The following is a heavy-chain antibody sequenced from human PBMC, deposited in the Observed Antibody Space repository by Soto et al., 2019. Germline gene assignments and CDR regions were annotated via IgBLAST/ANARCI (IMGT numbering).Heavy chain of an antibody. CDR1: GFSFRTYG. V-gene: IGHV3-33*01. CDR2: IWYDESKK. J-gene: IGHJ4*02. CDR3: ARDKGMVACDY. Sequence: QVHLVESGGGVVQPGKSLRLSCAASGFSFRTYGMHWVRQAPGKGLEWVATIWYDESKKYYADSVKGRFTISRDKSKKTLFLQMNRLRREDTAIYYCARDKGMVACDYWGQGTLVTVSS. D-gene: IGHD1-26*01.